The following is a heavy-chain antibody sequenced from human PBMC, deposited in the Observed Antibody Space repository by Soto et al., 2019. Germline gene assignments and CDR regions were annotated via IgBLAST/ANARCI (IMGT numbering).Heavy chain of an antibody. D-gene: IGHD3-3*01. J-gene: IGHJ4*02. V-gene: IGHV1-46*03. Sequence: GASVKVSCKASGYTFTSYYMHWVRQAPGQGLEWMGIINPSGGSTSYAQKFQGRVTMTRDTSTSTVYMELSSLRSEDTAVYYCARVTHYDFWSGPYYYFDYWGQGTLVTVSS. CDR3: ARVTHYDFWSGPYYYFDY. CDR1: GYTFTSYY. CDR2: INPSGGST.